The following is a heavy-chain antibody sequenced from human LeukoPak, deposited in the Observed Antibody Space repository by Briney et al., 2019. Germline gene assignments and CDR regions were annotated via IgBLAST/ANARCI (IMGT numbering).Heavy chain of an antibody. J-gene: IGHJ4*02. D-gene: IGHD3-22*01. V-gene: IGHV3-30*19. CDR1: GFTFCSYG. CDR3: ASSPYYYDSSFDY. Sequence: GGPLRLSCAASGFTFCSYGMHWVRQAPGKGLEWVAVISYDGSNKYHADSVKGRFTISRDNSKNTLYLQMNSLRAEDTAVYYCASSPYYYDSSFDYWGQGTLVTVSS. CDR2: ISYDGSNK.